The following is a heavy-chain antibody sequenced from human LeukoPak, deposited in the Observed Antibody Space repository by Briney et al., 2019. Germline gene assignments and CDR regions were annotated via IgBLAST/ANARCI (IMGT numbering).Heavy chain of an antibody. J-gene: IGHJ4*02. CDR2: ISWNSGSI. V-gene: IGHV3-9*01. Sequence: PGGSLRLSCAASGFTFDDYAMHWVRQAPGKGLEWVSGISWNSGSIGYADSVKGRFTISRDNSKNTLYLQMNSLRAEDTAVYYCARPPNWGGYWGQGTLVTVSS. CDR3: ARPPNWGGY. D-gene: IGHD7-27*01. CDR1: GFTFDDYA.